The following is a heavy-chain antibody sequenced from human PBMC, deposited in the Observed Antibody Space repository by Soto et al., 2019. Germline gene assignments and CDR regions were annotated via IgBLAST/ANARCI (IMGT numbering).Heavy chain of an antibody. J-gene: IGHJ4*02. CDR2: IYYSGST. CDR1: GGSISSGDYY. Sequence: QVQLQESGPGLVKPSQTLSLTCTVSGGSISSGDYYWSWIRQPPGKGLEWIGYIYYSGSTYYNPSLKRRVTISVYTSKTPFSLKLSSVTAADTAVYYCARSGYCTNGVCYTPFDYWGQGTLVTVSS. CDR3: ARSGYCTNGVCYTPFDY. V-gene: IGHV4-30-4*01. D-gene: IGHD2-8*01.